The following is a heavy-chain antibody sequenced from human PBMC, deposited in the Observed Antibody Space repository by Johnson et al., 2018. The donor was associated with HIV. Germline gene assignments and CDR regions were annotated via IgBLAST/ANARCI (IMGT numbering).Heavy chain of an antibody. CDR3: ARDLAGTERGNAFDI. CDR2: IKWNGGNT. Sequence: VQLVESGGSVVRPGGSLRLSCAASGFTFDDYGMSWVRQAPGKGLEWVSGIKWNGGNTGSADSVKGRFTISRDNSNNTLYLQMNSLRAEDTAVYYCARDLAGTERGNAFDIWGQGTMVTVSS. D-gene: IGHD1-1*01. J-gene: IGHJ3*02. CDR1: GFTFDDYG. V-gene: IGHV3-20*04.